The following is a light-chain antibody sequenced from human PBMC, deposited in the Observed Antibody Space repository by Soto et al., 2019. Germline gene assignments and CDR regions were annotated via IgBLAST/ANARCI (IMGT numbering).Light chain of an antibody. CDR3: QQSYGPWT. V-gene: IGKV1-39*01. CDR1: QSISSY. J-gene: IGKJ1*01. Sequence: DIQMTQSPSSLSASVGDRVTITCRASQSISSYLNWYQQKPGKAPKLLIYAASSLQSGVPSRFSGSGSGTDFTLTISSLQPEDFATYYCQQSYGPWTFGQGTKVEIK. CDR2: AAS.